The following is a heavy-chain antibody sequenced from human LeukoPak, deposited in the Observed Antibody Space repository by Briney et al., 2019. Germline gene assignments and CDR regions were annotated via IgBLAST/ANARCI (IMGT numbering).Heavy chain of an antibody. V-gene: IGHV3-33*01. CDR2: IWYDGSNK. CDR3: ARGKYCSSTSCIGDYFDP. J-gene: IGHJ5*02. Sequence: GRSLRLSCAASGFTFSTYGMHWVRQAPGKGLVWVALIWYDGSNKYSTDSVRGRFTISRDNSKNTLYLQRNSMRAEDTAVYYCARGKYCSSTSCIGDYFDPWGQGTLVTVSS. D-gene: IGHD2-2*01. CDR1: GFTFSTYG.